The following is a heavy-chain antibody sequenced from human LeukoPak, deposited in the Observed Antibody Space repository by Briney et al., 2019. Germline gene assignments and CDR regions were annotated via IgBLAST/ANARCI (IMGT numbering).Heavy chain of an antibody. D-gene: IGHD3-22*01. Sequence: GGSLRLSCAASGFTISSYSMNWVRQAPGKGLEWVSSISSSSSYIYYADSVKGRFTISRDNAKNSLYLQMNSLRAEDTAVYYCAREVYSSGPYDYWGQGTLVTVSS. J-gene: IGHJ4*02. V-gene: IGHV3-21*01. CDR3: AREVYSSGPYDY. CDR2: ISSSSSYI. CDR1: GFTISSYS.